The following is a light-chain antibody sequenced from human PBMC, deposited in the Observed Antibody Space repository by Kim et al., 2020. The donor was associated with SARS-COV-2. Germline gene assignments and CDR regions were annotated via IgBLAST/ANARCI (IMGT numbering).Light chain of an antibody. CDR3: ISYTNRNSVV. CDR2: DVN. CDR1: TSDIGGYKY. Sequence: QSLTISCTGSTSDIGGYKYISWYQQHSGKAPKLMIYDVNNRPSGVPNRFSGSQSGYTASLTISGLHAEDEADYYCISYTNRNSVVFGGGTQLTV. J-gene: IGLJ2*01. V-gene: IGLV2-14*04.